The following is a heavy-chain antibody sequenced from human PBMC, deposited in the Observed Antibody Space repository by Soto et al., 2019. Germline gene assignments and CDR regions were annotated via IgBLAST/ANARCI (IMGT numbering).Heavy chain of an antibody. V-gene: IGHV1-18*01. CDR1: GYTFTSYG. CDR2: ISAYNGNT. Sequence: QVQLVQSGAEVKKPGASVKVSCKASGYTFTSYGISWVRQAPGQGLEWMGWISAYNGNTNYVQKLQGRVTMTTDTXTXXAYMELRSLRSDATAVYYCARAWSGSYPRRGGFDIWGQGTMVTVSS. CDR3: ARAWSGSYPRRGGFDI. J-gene: IGHJ3*02. D-gene: IGHD1-26*01.